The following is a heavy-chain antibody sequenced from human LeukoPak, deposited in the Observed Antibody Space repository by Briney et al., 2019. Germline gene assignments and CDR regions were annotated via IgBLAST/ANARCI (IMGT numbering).Heavy chain of an antibody. CDR2: IYYSGTT. Sequence: SETLSLTCTVSGDSISSSDYYWGWIRQPPGKGLEWIGSIYYSGTTYYNAPLKSRVSVSVDTSKNQFSLKLNSVTAADPAVYYCARLKGWYSSNWGELWFDPWGQGTLVTVSS. D-gene: IGHD6-19*01. V-gene: IGHV4-39*01. J-gene: IGHJ5*02. CDR1: GDSISSSDYY. CDR3: ARLKGWYSSNWGELWFDP.